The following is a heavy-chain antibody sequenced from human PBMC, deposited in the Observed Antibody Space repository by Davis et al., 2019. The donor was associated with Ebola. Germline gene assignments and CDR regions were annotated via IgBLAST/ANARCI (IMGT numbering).Heavy chain of an antibody. J-gene: IGHJ6*02. D-gene: IGHD3-16*01. CDR3: ARDPRGGADGMDV. Sequence: PGGSLRLSCAASGFTLSSYSMNWVRQAPGKGLEWVSSISSSSSYIYYADSVKGRFTISRDNAKNSLYLQMNSLRAEDTAVYYCARDPRGGADGMDVWGQGTTVTVSS. V-gene: IGHV3-21*01. CDR1: GFTLSSYS. CDR2: ISSSSSYI.